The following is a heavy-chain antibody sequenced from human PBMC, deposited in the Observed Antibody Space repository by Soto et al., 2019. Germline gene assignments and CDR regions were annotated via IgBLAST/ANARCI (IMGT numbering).Heavy chain of an antibody. V-gene: IGHV3-30-3*01. CDR1: GFTFSSYA. D-gene: IGHD2-2*01. CDR3: ARDELWGIVVVPAAIGMDV. CDR2: ISYDGSNK. J-gene: IGHJ6*02. Sequence: GGSLRLSXAASGFTFSSYAMHWVRQAPGKGLEWVAVISYDGSNKYYADSVKGRFTISRDNSKNTLYLQMNSLRAEDTAVYYCARDELWGIVVVPAAIGMDVWGQGTTVTVSS.